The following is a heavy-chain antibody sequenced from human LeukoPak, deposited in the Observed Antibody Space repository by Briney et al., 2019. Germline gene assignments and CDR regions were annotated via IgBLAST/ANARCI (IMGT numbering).Heavy chain of an antibody. Sequence: SETLSLTCTVSGGSVSGYYWSWIRQPPGKGLEWMGYIFHTGNTNYNPSLESRVTISGDTSKNQFSLKLSSVTAADTAVYYCARGHWGCDYWGQGTLVTVSS. CDR2: IFHTGNT. J-gene: IGHJ4*02. CDR1: GGSVSGYY. D-gene: IGHD7-27*01. CDR3: ARGHWGCDY. V-gene: IGHV4-59*02.